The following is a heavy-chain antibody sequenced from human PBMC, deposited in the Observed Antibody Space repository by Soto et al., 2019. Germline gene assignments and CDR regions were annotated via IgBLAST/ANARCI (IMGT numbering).Heavy chain of an antibody. CDR2: IYYSGST. D-gene: IGHD6-13*01. J-gene: IGHJ4*02. Sequence: QVQLQESGPGLVKPSETLSLTCTVSGGSISSYYWSWIRQPPGKGLEWIGYIYYSGSTNHNPSLKSRVTISVDTSKNQFSLKLSSVTAADTAVYYCARAIVYEQQLVRIDYWGQGTLVTVSS. V-gene: IGHV4-59*01. CDR3: ARAIVYEQQLVRIDY. CDR1: GGSISSYY.